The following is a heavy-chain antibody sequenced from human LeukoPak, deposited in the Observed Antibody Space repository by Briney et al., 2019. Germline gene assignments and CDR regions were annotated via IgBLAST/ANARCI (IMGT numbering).Heavy chain of an antibody. CDR2: INSDGSST. J-gene: IGHJ3*02. CDR3: ARVILWFGELPNDAFDI. V-gene: IGHV3-74*01. D-gene: IGHD3-10*01. CDR1: GFTFSSYW. Sequence: SGGSLRLSCAASGFTFSSYWMHWVRQAPGKGLVWVSRINSDGSSTSYADSVKGRFTISRDNAKNTLYLQMNSLRAEDTAVYYCARVILWFGELPNDAFDIWGQGTMVTVSS.